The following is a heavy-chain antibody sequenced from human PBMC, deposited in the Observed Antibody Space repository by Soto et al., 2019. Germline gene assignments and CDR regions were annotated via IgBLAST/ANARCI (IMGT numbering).Heavy chain of an antibody. CDR3: ARVAPGYCSGGSCYFLDYYYYYYMDV. Sequence: GGSLRLSCAASGFTFSSYWMHWVRQAPGKGLVWVSRINSDGSSTSYADSVKGRFTISRDNAKNTLYLQMNSLRAEDTAVYYCARVAPGYCSGGSCYFLDYYYYYYMDVWGKGTTVTVSS. J-gene: IGHJ6*03. V-gene: IGHV3-74*01. D-gene: IGHD2-15*01. CDR2: INSDGSST. CDR1: GFTFSSYW.